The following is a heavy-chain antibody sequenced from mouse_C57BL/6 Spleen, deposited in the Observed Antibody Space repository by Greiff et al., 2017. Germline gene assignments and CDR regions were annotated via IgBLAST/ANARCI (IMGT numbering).Heavy chain of an antibody. D-gene: IGHD2-1*01. V-gene: IGHV1-80*01. Sequence: QVQLQQSGAELVKPGASVKISCKASGYAFSSYCMNWVKQRPGKGLEWIGQIYPGDGDTNYNGKFKGKATLTADKSSSTAYMQLSSLTSEDSAVYFCARSRGNYVGAMDYWGQGTSVTVSS. CDR2: IYPGDGDT. CDR1: GYAFSSYC. CDR3: ARSRGNYVGAMDY. J-gene: IGHJ4*01.